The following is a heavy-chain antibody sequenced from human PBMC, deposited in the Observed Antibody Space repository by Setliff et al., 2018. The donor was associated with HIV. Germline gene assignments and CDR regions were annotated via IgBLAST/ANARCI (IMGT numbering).Heavy chain of an antibody. V-gene: IGHV4-39*01. CDR2: IFYSGSA. D-gene: IGHD2-21*01. Sequence: SETLSLTCTVSGGAFNTSSSYWGWIRQPPGKGLEYIGGIFYSGSAYYNPSLKSRVTISVDTSKNQLSLKLSSVTAADTAVYYCARPRLRGSGAFDIWGQGTMVTVSS. J-gene: IGHJ3*02. CDR3: ARPRLRGSGAFDI. CDR1: GGAFNTSSSY.